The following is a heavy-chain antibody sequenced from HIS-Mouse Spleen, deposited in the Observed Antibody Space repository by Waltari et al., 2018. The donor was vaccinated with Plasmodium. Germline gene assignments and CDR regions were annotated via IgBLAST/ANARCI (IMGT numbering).Heavy chain of an antibody. Sequence: VQLVHSGAEGQTPGASVKVACKDSGYTFTSYGISWQRQAPGQGLEWMGWIIPYNGNTTLAQKLQGRVTMTTDTSTSTAYMELRSLRSDDTAVYYWARGSAGDAFDIWGQGTMVTVSS. CDR1: GYTFTSYG. D-gene: IGHD6-19*01. CDR3: ARGSAGDAFDI. V-gene: IGHV1-18*01. CDR2: IIPYNGNT. J-gene: IGHJ3*02.